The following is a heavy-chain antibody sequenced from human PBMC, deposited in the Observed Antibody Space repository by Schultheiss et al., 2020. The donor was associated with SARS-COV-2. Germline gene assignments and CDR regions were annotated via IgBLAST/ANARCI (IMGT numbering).Heavy chain of an antibody. Sequence: SVKVSCKASGGTFSSYAISWVRQAPGQGLEWMGGIIPILGSPNYAQNFQGRVTIIADESTSTAYMELSSLRSEDTAIYYCAKEKDYSIYGMDVWGQGTTVTVSS. CDR3: AKEKDYSIYGMDV. CDR2: IIPILGSP. CDR1: GGTFSSYA. D-gene: IGHD4-11*01. V-gene: IGHV1-69*13. J-gene: IGHJ6*02.